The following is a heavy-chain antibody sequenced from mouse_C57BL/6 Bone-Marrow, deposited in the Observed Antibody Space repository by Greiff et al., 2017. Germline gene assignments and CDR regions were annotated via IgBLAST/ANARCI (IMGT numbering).Heavy chain of an antibody. CDR2: IDPETGGT. V-gene: IGHV1-15*01. CDR3: TTTLAYYSNYLAWFAY. D-gene: IGHD2-5*01. CDR1: GYTFTDYE. J-gene: IGHJ3*01. Sequence: VQLQESGAELVRPGASVTLSCKASGYTFTDYEMHWVKQTPVHGLEWIGAIDPETGGTAYNQKFKGKAILTADESSSTAYMELRSLTSEDSAVYYCTTTLAYYSNYLAWFAYWGQGTLVTVSA.